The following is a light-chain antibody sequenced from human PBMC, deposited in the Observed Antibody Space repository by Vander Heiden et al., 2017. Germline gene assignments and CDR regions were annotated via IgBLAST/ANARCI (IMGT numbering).Light chain of an antibody. CDR2: DAS. V-gene: IGKV3-11*02. CDR3: QQRSNWPAA. Sequence: DIVLTHSPATLSSSPGERATLSCRASQSVSSYLACYQQNPGQAPRLLIYDASNRATGVPARFSGRGSERDFTLTISSLEPEDFAIYYCQQRSNWPAAFGGGTMVEIK. CDR1: QSVSSY. J-gene: IGKJ4*01.